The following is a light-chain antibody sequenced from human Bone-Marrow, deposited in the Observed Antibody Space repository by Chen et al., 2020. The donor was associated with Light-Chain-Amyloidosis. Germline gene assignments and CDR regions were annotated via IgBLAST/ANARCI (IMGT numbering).Light chain of an antibody. V-gene: IGLV3-21*02. J-gene: IGLJ3*02. CDR2: DDS. CDR1: NIGSTS. Sequence: SSVLTQPSSVSVPPGQTATLACGGNNIGSTSVHWYQQTPGQAPLLVVYDDSDRPSGIPERLSGSNSGNTATLTISRVEAGDEADYYCQVWDRSSDRPVFGGGTKLTVL. CDR3: QVWDRSSDRPV.